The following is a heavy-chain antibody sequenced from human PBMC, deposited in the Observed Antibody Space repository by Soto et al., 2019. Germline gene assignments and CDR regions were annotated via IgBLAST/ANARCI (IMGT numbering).Heavy chain of an antibody. Sequence: QVQLVESGGGVVQPGRSLRLSCAASGFTFSSYAMHWVRQAPGKGLEWVAVISYDGSNKYYADSVKGRFTISRDNSKNTLYLQMNSLRAEDTAVYYCASPTAYSSRAGRAGPLDYWGQGTLVTVSS. V-gene: IGHV3-30-3*01. D-gene: IGHD6-13*01. J-gene: IGHJ4*02. CDR3: ASPTAYSSRAGRAGPLDY. CDR1: GFTFSSYA. CDR2: ISYDGSNK.